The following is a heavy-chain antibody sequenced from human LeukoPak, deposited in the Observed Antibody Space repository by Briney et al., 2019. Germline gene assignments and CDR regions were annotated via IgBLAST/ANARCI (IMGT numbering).Heavy chain of an antibody. J-gene: IGHJ4*02. CDR1: GFTFSSYA. Sequence: GGSLRLSCAASGFTFSSYAMHWVRQAPGKGLEWVAVISYDGSNKYYADSVKGRFTISRDNSKNTLYLRMNSLRAEDTAVYYCARDLSDYEYDYWGQGTLVTVSS. D-gene: IGHD5-12*01. CDR2: ISYDGSNK. V-gene: IGHV3-30*04. CDR3: ARDLSDYEYDY.